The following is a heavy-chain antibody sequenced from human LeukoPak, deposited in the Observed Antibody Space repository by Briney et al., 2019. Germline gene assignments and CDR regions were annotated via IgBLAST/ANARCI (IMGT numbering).Heavy chain of an antibody. CDR2: ISPIFGPP. V-gene: IGHV1-69*05. CDR3: AREVQPHCSTTSCSGNY. CDR1: GGTFRIYA. D-gene: IGHD2-2*01. J-gene: IGHJ4*02. Sequence: APVKVSCKASGGTFRIYAMTWVRQAPGQGLEWLGRISPIFGPPTYAQEFQGRITIITDQSTNLAYMELSSLRSEDTAVYYCAREVQPHCSTTSCSGNYWGQGTLVTVSS.